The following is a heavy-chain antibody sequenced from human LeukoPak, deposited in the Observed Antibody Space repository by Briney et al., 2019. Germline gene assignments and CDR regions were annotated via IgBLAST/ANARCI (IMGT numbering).Heavy chain of an antibody. CDR1: GFTVSSNY. J-gene: IGHJ2*01. CDR2: IYSGGST. D-gene: IGHD3-3*01. CDR3: ARDPSGFWSGYYNDWYFDL. Sequence: PGGSLRLSCAASGFTVSSNYMSWVRQAPGKGLEWVSVIYSGGSTYYADSVKGRFTISRDNAKNSLYLQMNSLRAEDTAVYYCARDPSGFWSGYYNDWYFDLWGRGTLVTVSS. V-gene: IGHV3-66*01.